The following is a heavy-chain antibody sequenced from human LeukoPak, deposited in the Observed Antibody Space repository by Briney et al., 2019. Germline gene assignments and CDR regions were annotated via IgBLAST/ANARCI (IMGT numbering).Heavy chain of an antibody. CDR3: IREGGGY. Sequence: SETLSLTCTVSGDFITNYFWTWIRQPPGKGLEYIGNIHHSGSTNYNPSLKSRVRILVDTSKTQFSLELSSVTAADTAVYYCIREGGGYWGQGILVTVSS. CDR2: IHHSGST. J-gene: IGHJ4*02. V-gene: IGHV4-59*08. D-gene: IGHD3-10*01. CDR1: GDFITNYF.